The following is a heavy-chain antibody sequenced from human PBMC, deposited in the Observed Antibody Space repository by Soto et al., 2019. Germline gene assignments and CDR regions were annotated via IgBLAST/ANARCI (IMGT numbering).Heavy chain of an antibody. CDR3: ARGGNGGAQDY. D-gene: IGHD3-16*01. Sequence: QVQLVESGGGVVQPGRSLRLSCAASGFTFSSYGMHWVRQAPGKGLEWVALIWYDGSNKYYADSMKGQFTISRDNSKNTLYLQMNSLRAEDTAVYYCARGGNGGAQDYWGQGTLVTVSS. V-gene: IGHV3-33*01. J-gene: IGHJ4*02. CDR2: IWYDGSNK. CDR1: GFTFSSYG.